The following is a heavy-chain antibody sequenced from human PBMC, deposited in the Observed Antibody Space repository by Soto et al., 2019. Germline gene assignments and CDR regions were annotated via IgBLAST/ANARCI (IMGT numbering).Heavy chain of an antibody. CDR1: GFTFSSYG. V-gene: IGHV3-30*18. J-gene: IGHJ4*02. CDR3: AKNLQSGMWTYGHYLDY. CDR2: ISNDGIKK. Sequence: PGGSLRLSCAPSGFTFSSYGMHWVRQAPGKGLEWVAAISNDGIKKYYADSVKGRFTISRDNSKNTLYLQMNSLRVEDTAVYYCAKNLQSGMWTYGHYLDYWGQGTQVTVSS. D-gene: IGHD4-4*01.